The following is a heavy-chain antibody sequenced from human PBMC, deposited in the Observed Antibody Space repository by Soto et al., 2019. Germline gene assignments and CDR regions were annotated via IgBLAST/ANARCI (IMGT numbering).Heavy chain of an antibody. Sequence: QVQLMQSGTEVKKPGASVTVSCKASGYTSADFGIIWVRQAPGQGLEWMGWVSGNNGASNPAPKVQGRITMTLATSTGVSYMALRILRSDDTAIYYCVRDKKYFRVNGNWFDSWGQGTLVSVSS. CDR1: GYTSADFG. V-gene: IGHV1-18*04. CDR3: VRDKKYFRVNGNWFDS. CDR2: VSGNNGAS. D-gene: IGHD2-2*01. J-gene: IGHJ5*01.